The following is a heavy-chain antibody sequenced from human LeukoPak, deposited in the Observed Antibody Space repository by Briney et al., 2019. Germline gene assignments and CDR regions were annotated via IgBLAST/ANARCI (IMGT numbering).Heavy chain of an antibody. D-gene: IGHD5-18*01. CDR1: GGSFGNYY. CDR2: VSHSGST. Sequence: SETLSLTCAVYGGSFGNYYWGWIRQPPGKGLEWIASVSHSGSTYYNPSLKSRVTISVDTSKNQFSLKVTSVTAADTALYYCARERIERYTYASSDFDYWGRGTLVTVSS. CDR3: ARERIERYTYASSDFDY. V-gene: IGHV4-38-2*02. J-gene: IGHJ4*02.